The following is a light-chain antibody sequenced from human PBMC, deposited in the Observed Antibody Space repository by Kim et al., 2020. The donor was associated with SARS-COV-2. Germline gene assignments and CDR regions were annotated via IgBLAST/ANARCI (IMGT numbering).Light chain of an antibody. CDR1: QSVSSN. V-gene: IGKV3-15*01. CDR2: SAS. CDR3: QQSNNWPLT. J-gene: IGKJ4*01. Sequence: EIVMTQSPATLSVSPGERATLSCRASQSVSSNIAWYQQKPGQAPRLLIYSASTRATGIPTRFSGSGSGTEFTLTISSLQSEDFAVYYCQQSNNWPLTFGGGTKVDIK.